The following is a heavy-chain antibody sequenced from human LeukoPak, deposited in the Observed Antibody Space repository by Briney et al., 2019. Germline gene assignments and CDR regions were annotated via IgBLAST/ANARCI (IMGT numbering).Heavy chain of an antibody. D-gene: IGHD3-22*01. V-gene: IGHV3-48*02. J-gene: IGHJ5*02. Sequence: GGSLRLSCAASGFTFSSYSMNWVRQVPGKGLEWVSYISSSSSTIHYADSVKGRFTISRDNAKNSLYLQMNSLRDEDTAVYYCARDGQQYYYDSTPAWGQGTLVTVSS. CDR2: ISSSSSTI. CDR1: GFTFSSYS. CDR3: ARDGQQYYYDSTPA.